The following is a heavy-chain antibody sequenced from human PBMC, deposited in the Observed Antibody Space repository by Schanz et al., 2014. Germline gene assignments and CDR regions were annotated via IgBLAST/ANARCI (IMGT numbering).Heavy chain of an antibody. CDR3: SRDRNRIFPYRNTWYLYYGMDV. D-gene: IGHD6-13*01. Sequence: QVQLVESGGGLVKPGGSLRLSCAASGFTFSDYYMSWIRQAPGKGLEWVSHINSDGTTTTYADSVKGRFTISRDNAENTLYLQMNSLRVEDTAVYYCSRDRNRIFPYRNTWYLYYGMDVWGQGTTVTVSS. CDR1: GFTFSDYY. V-gene: IGHV3-11*04. J-gene: IGHJ6*02. CDR2: INSDGTTT.